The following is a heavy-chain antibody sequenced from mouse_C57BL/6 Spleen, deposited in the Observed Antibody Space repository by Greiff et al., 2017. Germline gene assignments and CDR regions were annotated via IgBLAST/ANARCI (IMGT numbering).Heavy chain of an antibody. V-gene: IGHV1-66*01. CDR3: ARGYYGSSYEAWFAY. J-gene: IGHJ3*01. Sequence: QVQLQQSGPELVKPGASVKISCKASGYSFTSYYIHWVKQRPGQGLEWIGWIYPGSGNTKYNEKFKGKATLTADTSSSTAYMQLSSLTSEDSAVYYCARGYYGSSYEAWFAYWGQGTLVTVSA. D-gene: IGHD1-1*01. CDR1: GYSFTSYY. CDR2: IYPGSGNT.